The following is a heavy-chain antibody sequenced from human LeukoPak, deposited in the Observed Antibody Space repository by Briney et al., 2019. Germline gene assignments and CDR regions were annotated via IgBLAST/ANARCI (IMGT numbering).Heavy chain of an antibody. CDR2: ICGSDGSR. CDR1: GFTFSTYA. V-gene: IGHV3-23*01. Sequence: GGSLRLSCAASGFTFSTYAMSWVRQAPGKGLEWVSAICGSDGSRYYADSVKGRFPISRDNSKNTLSLQMNSLRGEDTAVYYCAKGGSPSCYSSSGYWGQGTLVTVSS. D-gene: IGHD2-2*01. CDR3: AKGGSPSCYSSSGY. J-gene: IGHJ4*02.